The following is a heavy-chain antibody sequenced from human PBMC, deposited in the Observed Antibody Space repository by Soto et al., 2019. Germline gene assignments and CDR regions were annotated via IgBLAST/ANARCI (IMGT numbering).Heavy chain of an antibody. J-gene: IGHJ5*02. CDR1: GGTFSGYY. D-gene: IGHD3-22*01. V-gene: IGHV4-34*01. Sequence: SETLSLTCAVYGGTFSGYYWNWIRQPPGKGLEWIGEINRSGSPIYNPSLRSRVIILIDTSKNQLSLQTRSVTAADSAFYYCARRIPRTRTYYSDNGFSQALDHWGQGTLVTVS. CDR3: ARRIPRTRTYYSDNGFSQALDH. CDR2: INRSGSP.